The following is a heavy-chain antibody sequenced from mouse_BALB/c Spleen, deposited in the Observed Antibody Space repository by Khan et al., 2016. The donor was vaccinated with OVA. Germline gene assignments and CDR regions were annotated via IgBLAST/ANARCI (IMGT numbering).Heavy chain of an antibody. V-gene: IGHV5-9-1*01. Sequence: EVMLVESGGGLVQPGGSLKLSCAASGFTFSSYAMSWVRQTPEKRLEWVATISSGGSYIYYPDSVKGRFTISRDNVKNTLYLQMSSLRSEDTAMDECARPPITTVVATAYWFFDVWGAGTTVTVSS. CDR2: ISSGGSYI. CDR1: GFTFSSYA. CDR3: ARPPITTVVATAYWFFDV. D-gene: IGHD1-1*01. J-gene: IGHJ1*01.